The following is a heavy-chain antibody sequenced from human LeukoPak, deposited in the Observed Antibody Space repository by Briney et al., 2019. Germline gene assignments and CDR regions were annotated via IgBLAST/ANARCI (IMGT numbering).Heavy chain of an antibody. Sequence: PGGTLRLSCAASGFTFSSYGMSWVRQAPGKGLEWVSAISGSGGSTYYADSVKGRFTISRDNSKNTLYLQMNSLRAEDTAVYYCAKAYYYDSSGPWGQGTLVTVSS. D-gene: IGHD3-22*01. J-gene: IGHJ4*02. CDR1: GFTFSSYG. CDR2: ISGSGGST. V-gene: IGHV3-23*01. CDR3: AKAYYYDSSGP.